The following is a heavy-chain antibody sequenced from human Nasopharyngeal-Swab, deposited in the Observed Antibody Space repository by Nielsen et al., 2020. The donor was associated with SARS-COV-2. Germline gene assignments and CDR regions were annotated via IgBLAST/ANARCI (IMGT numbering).Heavy chain of an antibody. CDR1: GFSLSTSGMC. D-gene: IGHD6-19*01. CDR3: ARSYSSGWYGGYFDY. CDR2: IDWDDDK. Sequence: PTLVKPTQTLTLTCTFSGFSLSTSGMCVSWIRQPPGKALEWLARIDWDDDKYYSTSLKTRLTISKDTSKNQVVLTMTNMDPVDTATYYCARSYSSGWYGGYFDYWGQGTLVTVSS. V-gene: IGHV2-70*11. J-gene: IGHJ4*02.